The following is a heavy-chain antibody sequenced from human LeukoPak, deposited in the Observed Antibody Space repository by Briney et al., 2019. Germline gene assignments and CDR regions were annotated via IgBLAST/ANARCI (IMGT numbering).Heavy chain of an antibody. CDR2: IYTSGST. CDR1: GGSISSGSYY. V-gene: IGHV4-61*02. J-gene: IGHJ6*03. CDR3: ARGVGGEPYYYYMDV. Sequence: PSETLSLTCTVSGGSISSGSYYWSWLRQPAGTGLEWIGRIYTSGSTNYNPSLKSRVTISVDTSKNQFSLKLSPVTAADTAVYYCARGVGGEPYYYYMDVWGKGTTVTVSS. D-gene: IGHD2-21*01.